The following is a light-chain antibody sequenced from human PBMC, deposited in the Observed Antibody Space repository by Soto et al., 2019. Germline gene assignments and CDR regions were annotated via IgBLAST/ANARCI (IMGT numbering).Light chain of an antibody. CDR3: QQRSNWPIT. J-gene: IGKJ5*01. CDR1: QSVGSY. V-gene: IGKV3-11*01. Sequence: IVLTQSPATLSLSPGERATLSCRASQSVGSYLAWYQQKPGQAPRLLIYDASNRATGIPARFSGSGSGTDFTLTISSLEPEDFAVYYCQQRSNWPITFGQGTRLEIK. CDR2: DAS.